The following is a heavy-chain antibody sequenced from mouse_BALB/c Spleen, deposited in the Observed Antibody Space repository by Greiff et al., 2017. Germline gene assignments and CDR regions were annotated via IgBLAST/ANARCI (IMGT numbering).Heavy chain of an antibody. V-gene: IGHV1-63*01. D-gene: IGHD1-1*01. CDR1: GYAFTNYW. CDR2: IYPGSGNT. J-gene: IGHJ3*01. CDR3: ARGPYYYGSSHRWFAY. Sequence: VKLMESGAELVRPGTSVKISCKASGYAFTNYWLGWVKQRPGHGLEWIGDIYPGSGNTYYNEKFKGKATLTADKSSSTAYMQLSSLTSEDSAVYFCARGPYYYGSSHRWFAYWGQGTLVTVSA.